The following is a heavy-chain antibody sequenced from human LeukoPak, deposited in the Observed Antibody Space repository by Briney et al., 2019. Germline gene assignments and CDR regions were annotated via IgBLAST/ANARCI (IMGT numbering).Heavy chain of an antibody. J-gene: IGHJ4*02. D-gene: IGHD1-14*01. Sequence: ASVKVSCKASGYSFSHFYIHWLRHAPGQGLEWLGWLNPHSGDTDYAQKFQARLTLTTHTTTSTAYMEVISLTYGDTAVYFCAGDLGTTFFDYWGQGTLVTASS. CDR3: AGDLGTTFFDY. CDR1: GYSFSHFY. V-gene: IGHV1-2*02. CDR2: LNPHSGDT.